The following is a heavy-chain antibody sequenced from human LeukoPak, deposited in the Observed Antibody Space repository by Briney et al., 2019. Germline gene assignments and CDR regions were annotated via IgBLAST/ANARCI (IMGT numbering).Heavy chain of an antibody. J-gene: IGHJ3*02. D-gene: IGHD4-17*01. CDR1: GLTLSRPW. V-gene: IGHV3-7*01. Sequence: GGSLSLSWAPSGLTLSRPWLSWVRQAPGKGLGWVANIKQDGREKYYVDSVKGRFPIARDNAKTSLYLQMNSLSAEDTAVYYCARDEPFDYGDLDAFDIWGQGTMVTVSS. CDR2: IKQDGREK. CDR3: ARDEPFDYGDLDAFDI.